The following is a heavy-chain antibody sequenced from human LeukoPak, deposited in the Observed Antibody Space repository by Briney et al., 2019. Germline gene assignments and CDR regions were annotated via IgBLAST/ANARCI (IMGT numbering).Heavy chain of an antibody. Sequence: GGSLRLSCAASGFTFSSYCMNWVSQAPGKGLGWVSSISSSSRYIYYADSVKGRFTISRDNTKNSLYPQMNSLRAEDTAVYYCARRPNPYYYDSSGYYEFWDYWGQGTLVTVSS. CDR3: ARRPNPYYYDSSGYYEFWDY. J-gene: IGHJ4*02. D-gene: IGHD3-22*01. V-gene: IGHV3-21*01. CDR2: ISSSSRYI. CDR1: GFTFSSYC.